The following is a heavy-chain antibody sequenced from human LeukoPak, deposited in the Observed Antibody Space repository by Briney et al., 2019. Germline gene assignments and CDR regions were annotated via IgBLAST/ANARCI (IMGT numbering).Heavy chain of an antibody. J-gene: IGHJ6*02. CDR2: IYPGDSDT. D-gene: IGHD4-17*01. CDR1: GDSFTTYW. Sequence: GESLKISCKGSGDSFTTYWIGWARQMPGKGLEWMGIIYPGDSDTRYSPSFQGQVTFSADKSITTAYLQWSSLKASDTAIYYCARHGDHGDFSPSYYYGMDVWGQGTTVTVSS. CDR3: ARHGDHGDFSPSYYYGMDV. V-gene: IGHV5-51*01.